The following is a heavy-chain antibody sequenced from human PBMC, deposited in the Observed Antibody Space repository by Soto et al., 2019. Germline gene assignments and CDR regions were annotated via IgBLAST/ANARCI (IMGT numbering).Heavy chain of an antibody. J-gene: IGHJ5*02. CDR3: ARVKVQPCSARSCYSFDP. V-gene: IGHV1-69*01. CDR2: VLPMFGSS. CDR1: GGTFSTSA. Sequence: QVQLVQSGAEVKKPGSSVRVYCKASGGTFSTSAISWVRQAPGQGLEWMGGVLPMFGSSKYAQEFQDRVTITADESTTTAYMELSSLRFEDTAVYYCARVKVQPCSARSCYSFDPWGQGTLVTVSS. D-gene: IGHD2-15*01.